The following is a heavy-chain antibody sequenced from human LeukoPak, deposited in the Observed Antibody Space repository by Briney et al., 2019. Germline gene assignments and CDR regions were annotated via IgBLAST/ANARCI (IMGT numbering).Heavy chain of an antibody. V-gene: IGHV1-2*06. CDR3: ARVRIAAAGTSNY. Sequence: ASVKVSCKASGYTFTGYYMHWLRQAPGQGLEWMGRINPNSGGTNYAQKFQGRVTMTRDTSISTAYMELSRLRSDGTAVYYCARVRIAAAGTSNYWGQGTLVTVSS. CDR2: INPNSGGT. CDR1: GYTFTGYY. J-gene: IGHJ4*02. D-gene: IGHD6-13*01.